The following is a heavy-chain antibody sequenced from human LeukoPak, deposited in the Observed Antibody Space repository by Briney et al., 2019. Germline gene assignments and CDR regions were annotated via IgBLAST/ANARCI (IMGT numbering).Heavy chain of an antibody. CDR1: GGSISSYY. J-gene: IGHJ2*01. Sequence: SETLSLTCTVSGGSISSYYWSWIRQPAGKGLEWIGRIYTSGSTNYNPSLKSRVTMSVDTSKNQFSLKLSSVTAADTAVYYCARGSADSILEFLHWYFDLWGRGTLVTVSS. CDR3: ARGSADSILEFLHWYFDL. D-gene: IGHD2-2*02. CDR2: IYTSGST. V-gene: IGHV4-4*07.